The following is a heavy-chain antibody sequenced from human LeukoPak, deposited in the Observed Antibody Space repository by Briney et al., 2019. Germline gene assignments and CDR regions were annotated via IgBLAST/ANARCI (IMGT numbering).Heavy chain of an antibody. V-gene: IGHV3-23*01. CDR3: AKFLWSGSFNYYYYGMDV. J-gene: IGHJ6*02. CDR1: GFTVSSNY. Sequence: GGSLRLSCAASGFTVSSNYMSWVRQAPGKGLEWVSAISGSGGSTYYADSVKGRFTISRDNSKNTLYLQMNSLRAEDTAVYYCAKFLWSGSFNYYYYGMDVWGQGTTVTVSS. D-gene: IGHD3-10*01. CDR2: ISGSGGST.